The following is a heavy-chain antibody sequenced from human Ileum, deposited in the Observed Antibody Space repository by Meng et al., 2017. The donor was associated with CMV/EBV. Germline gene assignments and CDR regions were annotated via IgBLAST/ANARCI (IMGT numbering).Heavy chain of an antibody. CDR2: IYTGGPT. CDR3: ARGQTVRGFEY. Sequence: QAARRGSGPGVVKPSGTLSPTCTVSSASIRPYYWNWIRQPAGKGLEWIGRIYTGGPTDYNPSLKSRVTMSVDTSKNQFFLNLSSVTAADTAAYYCARGQTVRGFEYWGLGILVTVSS. V-gene: IGHV4-4*07. D-gene: IGHD3-10*01. J-gene: IGHJ4*02. CDR1: SASIRPYY.